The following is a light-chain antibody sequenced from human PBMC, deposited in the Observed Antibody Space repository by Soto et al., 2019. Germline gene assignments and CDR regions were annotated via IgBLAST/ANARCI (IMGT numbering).Light chain of an antibody. Sequence: YELTQPPSVSVAPGKTARITCGGNNIGSKSVHWYQQKPGQAPVLVIYYDSDRPSGIPERLSGSNSGNTATLTISRVEAGDEADYYCQVWDSSSDRDVVFGGGTKLTVL. CDR3: QVWDSSSDRDVV. CDR1: NIGSKS. V-gene: IGLV3-21*04. J-gene: IGLJ2*01. CDR2: YDS.